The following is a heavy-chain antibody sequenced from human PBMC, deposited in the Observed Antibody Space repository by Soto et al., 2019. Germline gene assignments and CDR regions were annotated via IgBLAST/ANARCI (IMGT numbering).Heavy chain of an antibody. D-gene: IGHD2-2*01. V-gene: IGHV4-30-2*01. Sequence: PSETLSLTCAVSGGSISSGGYSWSWIRQPPGKGLEWIGYIYHSGSTYYNPSLKSRVTISVDRSKNQFSLKLSSVTAADTALYYCAKGGYCISTSCHYTFPYNWFDPWGQGTLVTVSS. CDR2: IYHSGST. CDR3: AKGGYCISTSCHYTFPYNWFDP. J-gene: IGHJ5*02. CDR1: GGSISSGGYS.